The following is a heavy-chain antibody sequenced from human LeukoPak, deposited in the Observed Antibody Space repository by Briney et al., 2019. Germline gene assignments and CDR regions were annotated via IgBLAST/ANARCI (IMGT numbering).Heavy chain of an antibody. V-gene: IGHV1-18*01. Sequence: ASVKVSCKASGYTFGSYGITWVRQAPGQGHEWMGWISAYTGDTSYAQKFQVRVTMTTDTSTTTAYMELRSLRSDDTAVYYCARDGAYHDSSGSYYGVGDDFWGQGTLVTVSS. CDR2: ISAYTGDT. J-gene: IGHJ4*02. CDR3: ARDGAYHDSSGSYYGVGDDF. D-gene: IGHD3-22*01. CDR1: GYTFGSYG.